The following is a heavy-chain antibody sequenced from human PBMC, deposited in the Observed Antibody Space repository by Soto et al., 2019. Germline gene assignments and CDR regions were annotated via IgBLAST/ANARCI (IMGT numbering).Heavy chain of an antibody. CDR2: ISAYNGNT. Sequence: ASVKVSCKASGYTFTSYGISWVRQAPGQGLEWMGWISAYNGNTNYAQKLRGRVTMTTDTSTSTAYMELRSLRSDDTAVYYCARDRGSSSWYPSYYYYYGMDAWGQGTTVTVSS. J-gene: IGHJ6*02. V-gene: IGHV1-18*04. CDR3: ARDRGSSSWYPSYYYYYGMDA. CDR1: GYTFTSYG. D-gene: IGHD6-13*01.